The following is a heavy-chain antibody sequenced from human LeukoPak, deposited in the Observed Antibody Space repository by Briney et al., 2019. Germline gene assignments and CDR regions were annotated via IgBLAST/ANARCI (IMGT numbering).Heavy chain of an antibody. CDR2: IYYSRST. D-gene: IGHD5-24*01. CDR3: ARVARRGGYNYLDY. Sequence: PSETLSLTCTVSGGSISRYYWSWIRQPPGKGLEGIGYIYYSRSTNYNPSLKSRVTISLDTSKNQFSLKLSSVTAADTAVYYCARVARRGGYNYLDYWGQGTLVTVSS. CDR1: GGSISRYY. J-gene: IGHJ4*02. V-gene: IGHV4-59*01.